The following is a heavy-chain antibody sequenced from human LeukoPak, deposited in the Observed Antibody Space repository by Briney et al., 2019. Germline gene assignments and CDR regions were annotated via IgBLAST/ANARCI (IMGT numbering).Heavy chain of an antibody. CDR1: GFTFSSYW. CDR3: ARDQKMATSYYYYYMDV. Sequence: QSGGSLRLSCAASGFTFSSYWMHWVRQAPGKGLVWVSRINSDGSSTSYADSVKGRFTISRDNAKNTLYLQMNSLRAEDTAVYYCARDQKMATSYYYYYMDVWGKGTTVTISS. D-gene: IGHD5-24*01. CDR2: INSDGSST. J-gene: IGHJ6*03. V-gene: IGHV3-74*01.